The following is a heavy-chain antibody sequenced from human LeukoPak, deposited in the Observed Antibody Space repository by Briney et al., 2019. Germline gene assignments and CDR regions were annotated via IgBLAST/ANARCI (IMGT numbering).Heavy chain of an antibody. J-gene: IGHJ4*02. CDR2: IRYDGSNK. Sequence: GGSLRLSCAASGFTFSSYGMHWVRQAPGKGLEWVAFIRYDGSNKYYADSVKGRFTISRDNSKNTLYLQMNSLRAEDTAVYYCAKEPRAFDWLLDYWGQGTLVTVSS. D-gene: IGHD3-9*01. CDR3: AKEPRAFDWLLDY. CDR1: GFTFSSYG. V-gene: IGHV3-30*02.